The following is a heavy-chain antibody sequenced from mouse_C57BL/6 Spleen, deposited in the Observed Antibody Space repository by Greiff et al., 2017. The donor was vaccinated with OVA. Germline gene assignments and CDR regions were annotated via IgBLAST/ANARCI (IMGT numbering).Heavy chain of an antibody. CDR2: IDPETGGT. V-gene: IGHV1-15*01. CDR3: TRDGLLRFDY. Sequence: QVQLQQSGAELVRPGASVTLSCKASGYTFTDYEMHWVKQTPVHGLEWIGAIDPETGGTAYNQKFKGKAILTADKSSSTAYMELRSLTSEDSAVYYCTRDGLLRFDYWGPGTTLTVSS. D-gene: IGHD1-1*01. J-gene: IGHJ2*01. CDR1: GYTFTDYE.